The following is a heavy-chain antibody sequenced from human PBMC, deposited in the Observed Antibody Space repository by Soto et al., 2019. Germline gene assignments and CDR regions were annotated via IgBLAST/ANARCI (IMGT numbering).Heavy chain of an antibody. Sequence: ASVKVSCKASGYTFTSYGISWVRQAPGQGLEWMGWISAYNGNTNYEQKLQGRVTMTRDTSTSTAYMELRSLTSDDTAVYYCAREQEPNGVIYFDSWGLGSLVTDSS. V-gene: IGHV1-18*01. CDR3: AREQEPNGVIYFDS. J-gene: IGHJ4*02. CDR1: GYTFTSYG. CDR2: ISAYNGNT. D-gene: IGHD2-8*01.